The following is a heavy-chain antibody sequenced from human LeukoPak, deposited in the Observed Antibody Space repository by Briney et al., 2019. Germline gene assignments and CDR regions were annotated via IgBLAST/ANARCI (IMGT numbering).Heavy chain of an antibody. V-gene: IGHV4-59*01. CDR3: ARGHLGLSP. CDR2: FHNSRTT. Sequence: PSETLSLTCTVSGGSISGYSWTWIRHPAGQGLEWIGYFHNSRTTSYNPSPTRRVIISVDTAMDQISLKLNSVTAADTAVYYCARGHLGLSPWGQGTLVTVSS. D-gene: IGHD3-10*01. CDR1: GGSISGYS. J-gene: IGHJ5*02.